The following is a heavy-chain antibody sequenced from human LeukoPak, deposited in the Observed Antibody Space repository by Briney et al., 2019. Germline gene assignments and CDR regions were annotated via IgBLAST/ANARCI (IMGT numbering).Heavy chain of an antibody. D-gene: IGHD4-23*01. V-gene: IGHV3-48*01. CDR2: ISRTSSTI. CDR3: ARDYGGSSPFDY. J-gene: IGHJ4*02. CDR1: GFTFSSYS. Sequence: GGSLRLSCAASGFTFSSYSMNWVRQAPGKGLEWVSQISRTSSTIYYADSVKGRFTISRDNAKNSVYLQMNSLRAEDTAVYYCARDYGGSSPFDYWGQGTLVTVSS.